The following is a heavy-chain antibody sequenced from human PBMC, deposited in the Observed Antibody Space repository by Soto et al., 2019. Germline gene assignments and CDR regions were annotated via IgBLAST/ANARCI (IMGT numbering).Heavy chain of an antibody. CDR3: ARESGGRYIYYYYGMDV. J-gene: IGHJ6*02. Sequence: LLLHGGSLRLSCAASGFTFSSYWMHWVRQAPGKGLVWVSRINSDGSSTSYADSVKGRFTISRDNAKNTLYLQMNSLRAEATAVYYCARESGGRYIYYYYGMDVWGQGTTVTVSS. CDR1: GFTFSSYW. CDR2: INSDGSST. V-gene: IGHV3-74*01. D-gene: IGHD1-26*01.